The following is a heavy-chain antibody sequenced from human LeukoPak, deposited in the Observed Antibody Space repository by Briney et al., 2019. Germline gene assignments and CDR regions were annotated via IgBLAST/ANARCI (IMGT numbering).Heavy chain of an antibody. CDR1: GFTFDDYW. Sequence: PGGSLRLSCTASGFTFDDYWMSWVRQAPGQGLEWVANINQDGSEKYYLDSAKGRFTISRDNARNSLYLQMNSLRAEDTAVYYCARVGGYCSSTSCSPLFDYWGQGTLVTVSS. D-gene: IGHD2-2*01. CDR2: INQDGSEK. V-gene: IGHV3-7*01. J-gene: IGHJ4*02. CDR3: ARVGGYCSSTSCSPLFDY.